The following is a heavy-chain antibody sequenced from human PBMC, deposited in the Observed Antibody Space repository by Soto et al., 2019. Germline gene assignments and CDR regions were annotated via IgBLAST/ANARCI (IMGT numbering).Heavy chain of an antibody. CDR1: GYTFTRYG. D-gene: IGHD5-12*01. CDR2: ISANNGHT. Sequence: QVHLVQSGGEVKKPGASMKVSCKASGYTFTRYGISWVRQAPGQGLEWMGGISANNGHTDYAQKFQGRVSMTTETTARTAYMELRRLRSDATAVYYCARHGGSDRYYGMDVWGQGTTVIVSS. CDR3: ARHGGSDRYYGMDV. J-gene: IGHJ6*02. V-gene: IGHV1-18*01.